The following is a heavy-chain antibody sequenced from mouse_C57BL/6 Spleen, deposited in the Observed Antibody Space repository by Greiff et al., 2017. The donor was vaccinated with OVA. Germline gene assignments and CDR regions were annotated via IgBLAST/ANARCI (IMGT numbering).Heavy chain of an antibody. J-gene: IGHJ4*01. CDR3: ARPYSSGYTDYYAMDY. Sequence: DVMLVESGGDLVKPGGSLKLSCAASGFTFSSYGMSWVRQTPDKRLEWVATISSGGSYTYYPDSVKGRFTISRDNAKNTLYLQMSSLKSEDTAMYYCARPYSSGYTDYYAMDYWGQGTSVTVSS. V-gene: IGHV5-6*02. CDR1: GFTFSSYG. D-gene: IGHD3-2*02. CDR2: ISSGGSYT.